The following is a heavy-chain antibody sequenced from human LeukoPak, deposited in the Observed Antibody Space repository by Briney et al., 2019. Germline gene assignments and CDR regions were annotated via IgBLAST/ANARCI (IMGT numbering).Heavy chain of an antibody. J-gene: IGHJ4*02. Sequence: ASVKVSCKASGGTLSSYAISWVRQAPGQGLEWMGGIIPIFGTANYAQKFQGRVTITADKSTSTAYMELSSLRSEDTAVYYCARVGLYNWNDVVDYWGQGTLVTVSS. CDR3: ARVGLYNWNDVVDY. V-gene: IGHV1-69*06. D-gene: IGHD1-20*01. CDR2: IIPIFGTA. CDR1: GGTLSSYA.